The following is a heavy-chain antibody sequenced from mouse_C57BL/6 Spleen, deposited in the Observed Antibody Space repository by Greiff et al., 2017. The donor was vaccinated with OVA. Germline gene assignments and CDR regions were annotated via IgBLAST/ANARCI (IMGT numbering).Heavy chain of an antibody. CDR2: IFPGSGST. Sequence: QVQLKESGPELVKPGASVKISCKASGYTFTDYYINWVKQRPGQGLEWIGWIFPGSGSTYYNEKFKGKATLTVDKSSSTAYMLLSSLTSEDSAVYFCARGDYYGSSRYFDVWGTGTTVTVSS. J-gene: IGHJ1*03. D-gene: IGHD1-1*01. V-gene: IGHV1-75*01. CDR1: GYTFTDYY. CDR3: ARGDYYGSSRYFDV.